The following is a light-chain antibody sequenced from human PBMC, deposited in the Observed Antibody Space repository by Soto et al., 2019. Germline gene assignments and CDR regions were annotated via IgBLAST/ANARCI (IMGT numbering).Light chain of an antibody. Sequence: EMVMTQSPAILSVSPEESATLSCRASQSVNSNYLAWYQQHPGQPPRLLIYGISTRATGIPARFSGSGSGTEFSLTISSLQSEDSATYCCQQYDTFWTFGQGTKVDIK. CDR3: QQYDTFWT. CDR1: QSVNSN. J-gene: IGKJ1*01. CDR2: GIS. V-gene: IGKV3-15*01.